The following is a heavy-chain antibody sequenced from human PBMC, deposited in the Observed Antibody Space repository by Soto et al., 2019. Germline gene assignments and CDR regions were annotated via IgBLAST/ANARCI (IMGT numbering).Heavy chain of an antibody. Sequence: QVQLVESGGGVVQPGNSLRLSCVASGFTFSDYAMDWVRQAPGEGLEWVAVIAYDGSNKYYADFVKGRFTISRDNSKNTLYLQMDSLGEEDTAMYYWARAQGYFTYGNSADNWGQGTLVTVSS. CDR3: ARAQGYFTYGNSADN. CDR1: GFTFSDYA. D-gene: IGHD3-10*01. J-gene: IGHJ4*02. CDR2: IAYDGSNK. V-gene: IGHV3-30-3*01.